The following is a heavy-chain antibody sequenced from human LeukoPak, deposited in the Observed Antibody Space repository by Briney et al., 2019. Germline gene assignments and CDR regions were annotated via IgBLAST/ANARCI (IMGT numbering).Heavy chain of an antibody. CDR3: AKPAVGAIPVYYFDY. CDR1: GFTFSSDG. Sequence: PGGSLRLSCAASGFTFSSDGMHWVRQAPGKGLEWVAVISYDGSNKYYADSVKGRFTISRDNSKNTLYLQMNSLRAEDTAVYYCAKPAVGAIPVYYFDYWGQGTLVTVSS. D-gene: IGHD1-26*01. CDR2: ISYDGSNK. V-gene: IGHV3-30*18. J-gene: IGHJ4*02.